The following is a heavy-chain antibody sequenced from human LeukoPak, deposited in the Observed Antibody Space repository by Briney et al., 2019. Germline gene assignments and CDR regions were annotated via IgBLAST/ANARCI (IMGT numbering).Heavy chain of an antibody. CDR1: GFTFTSSA. CDR3: ARDGYSSGWYGGYFDY. Sequence: ASVKVSCKASGFTFTSSAVQWVRQARGQRLEWIGWIVVGSGNTNYAQKFQERVTITRDMSTSTAYMELSSLRSEDTAVYYCARDGYSSGWYGGYFDYWGQGTLVTVSS. D-gene: IGHD6-19*01. J-gene: IGHJ4*02. CDR2: IVVGSGNT. V-gene: IGHV1-58*01.